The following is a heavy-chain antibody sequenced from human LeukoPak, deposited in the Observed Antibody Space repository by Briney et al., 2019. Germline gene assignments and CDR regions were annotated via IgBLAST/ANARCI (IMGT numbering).Heavy chain of an antibody. D-gene: IGHD3-10*01. CDR3: AKDSRQSMVRGTKGDY. CDR1: GFTFSSYA. J-gene: IGHJ4*02. CDR2: ISGSGGST. V-gene: IGHV3-23*01. Sequence: GGSLRLSCAASGFTFSSYAMSWVRQAPGKGLEWVSAISGSGGSTYYADSVKGRFTISRDNSKNTLYLQMNSLRAEDTAVYYCAKDSRQSMVRGTKGDYWGQGTLVSVSS.